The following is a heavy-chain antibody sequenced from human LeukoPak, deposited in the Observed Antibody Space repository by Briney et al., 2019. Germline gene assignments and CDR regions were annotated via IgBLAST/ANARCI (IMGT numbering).Heavy chain of an antibody. CDR3: ARDSLGYCSGGSCYQLDY. Sequence: GGSLRLSCAASGFTFSSYGMHWVRQAPGKGLEWVAVIWYDGSNKYYADSVKGRFTISRDNSKNTLYLQMNSLRAEDTAVYYCARDSLGYCSGGSCYQLDYWGQGTLVTVSS. CDR2: IWYDGSNK. V-gene: IGHV3-33*01. J-gene: IGHJ4*02. CDR1: GFTFSSYG. D-gene: IGHD2-15*01.